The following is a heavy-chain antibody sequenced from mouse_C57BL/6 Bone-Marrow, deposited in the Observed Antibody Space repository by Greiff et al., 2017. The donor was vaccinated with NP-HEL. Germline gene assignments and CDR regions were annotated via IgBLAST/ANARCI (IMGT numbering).Heavy chain of an antibody. CDR2: IYPGSGST. J-gene: IGHJ1*03. V-gene: IGHV1-55*01. Sequence: VQLQQPGAELVKPGASVKMSCKASGYTFTSYWITWVKQRPGQGLEWIGDIYPGSGSTNYNEKFKSKATLTVDTSSSTAYMQLSSLTSEDSAVYYCASGGDYGYDGDWYFDVWGTGTTVTVSS. CDR1: GYTFTSYW. D-gene: IGHD2-2*01. CDR3: ASGGDYGYDGDWYFDV.